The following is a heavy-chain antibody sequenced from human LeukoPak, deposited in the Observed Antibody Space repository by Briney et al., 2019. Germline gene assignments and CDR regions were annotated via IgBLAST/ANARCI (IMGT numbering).Heavy chain of an antibody. CDR1: GFILSNYG. J-gene: IGHJ5*02. V-gene: IGHV3-33*01. Sequence: PGGSLRLSCAASGFILSNYGMHWVRQAPGEGLEWVAVIWYDGSNKYYADSVKGRFTISRDNSQNTLFLQMNSLKTEDTAVYYCTTEVGYYYDYNWFDPWGQGTLVTVSS. CDR2: IWYDGSNK. D-gene: IGHD3-22*01. CDR3: TTEVGYYYDYNWFDP.